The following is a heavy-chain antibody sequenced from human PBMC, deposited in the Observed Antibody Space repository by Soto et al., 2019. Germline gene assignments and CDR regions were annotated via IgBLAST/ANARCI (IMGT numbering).Heavy chain of an antibody. CDR2: ISGSGDST. CDR1: GSTFSSYA. J-gene: IGHJ4*02. CDR3: ARRSSSWYFDY. Sequence: EVQLLESGGGLVQPGGSLRLSCAASGSTFSSYAMNWVRQAPGKGLEWVSVISGSGDSTYYADSVKGRFTISRDNSKNTLYLQMNSLRAEDTAVYYCARRSSSWYFDYWGQGTLVTVSS. V-gene: IGHV3-23*01. D-gene: IGHD6-13*01.